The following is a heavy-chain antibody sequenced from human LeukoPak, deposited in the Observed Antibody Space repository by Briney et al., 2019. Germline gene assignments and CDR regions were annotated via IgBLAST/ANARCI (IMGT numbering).Heavy chain of an antibody. Sequence: GASVTVSCKASGYTFTSYGISWVRQAPGQGLGWMGWIGAYNGNTNYAQKLQGRVTMTTDTSTSTAYMELRSLRSDDTAVYYCARDRPELDAEPYYYYYGMDVWGQGTTVTVSS. CDR3: ARDRPELDAEPYYYYYGMDV. D-gene: IGHD6-13*01. CDR2: IGAYNGNT. CDR1: GYTFTSYG. J-gene: IGHJ6*02. V-gene: IGHV1-18*01.